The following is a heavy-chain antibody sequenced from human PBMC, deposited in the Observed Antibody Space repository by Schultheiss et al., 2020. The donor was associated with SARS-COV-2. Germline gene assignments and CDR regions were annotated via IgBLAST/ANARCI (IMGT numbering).Heavy chain of an antibody. J-gene: IGHJ6*03. CDR3: ARHYGSGSYYTADYYYYMDV. CDR1: GFTFSSYA. CDR2: IKQDGSEK. V-gene: IGHV3-7*01. D-gene: IGHD3-10*01. Sequence: GGSLRLSCAASGFTFSSYAMHWVRQAPGKGLEWVANIKQDGSEKYYVDSVKGRFTISRDNAKNSLYLQMNSLRAEDTAVYYCARHYGSGSYYTADYYYYMDVWGKGTTVTVSS.